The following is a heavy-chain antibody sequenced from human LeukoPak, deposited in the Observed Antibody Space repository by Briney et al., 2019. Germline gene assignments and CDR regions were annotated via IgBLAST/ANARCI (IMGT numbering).Heavy chain of an antibody. CDR3: ARATTRGIAAAGTSPHYYYYYMDV. CDR2: IYTSGST. V-gene: IGHV4-4*07. J-gene: IGHJ6*03. Sequence: PSETLSLTCTVSGGPISSYYWSWIRQPAGKGLEWIGRIYTSGSTNYNPSLKSRVTMSVDTSKNQFSLKLSSVTAADTAVYYCARATTRGIAAAGTSPHYYYYYMDVWGKGTTVTVSS. D-gene: IGHD6-13*01. CDR1: GGPISSYY.